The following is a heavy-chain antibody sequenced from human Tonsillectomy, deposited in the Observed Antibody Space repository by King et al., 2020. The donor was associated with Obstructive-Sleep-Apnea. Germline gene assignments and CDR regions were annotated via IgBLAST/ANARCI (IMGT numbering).Heavy chain of an antibody. CDR2: ISGSGGST. CDR1: GFTFSGYA. D-gene: IGHD3-9*01. J-gene: IGHJ4*02. Sequence: VQLVESGGGLVQPGGSLRLSCAASGFTFSGYAMSWVRQAPGKGLEWVSSISGSGGSTYYADSVKGRFTISRDNSRNTLYLQMNSLRAEDTAVYYCAKDSMDYDILTGPVDYWGQGTLVTVSS. CDR3: AKDSMDYDILTGPVDY. V-gene: IGHV3-23*04.